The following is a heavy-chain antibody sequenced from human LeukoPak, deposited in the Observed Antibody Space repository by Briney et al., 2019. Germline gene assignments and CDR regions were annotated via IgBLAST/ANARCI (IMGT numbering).Heavy chain of an antibody. V-gene: IGHV4-30-4*01. CDR3: ARDLGDGYNFAY. D-gene: IGHD5-24*01. Sequence: PSETLSLTCTVSGGSISSGDYYWSWIRQPPGKGLEWIGYIYYSGSTYYNPSLESRVTISVDTSKSQFSLKLSSVTAADTAVYYCARDLGDGYNFAYWGQGTLVTVSS. CDR2: IYYSGST. J-gene: IGHJ4*02. CDR1: GGSISSGDYY.